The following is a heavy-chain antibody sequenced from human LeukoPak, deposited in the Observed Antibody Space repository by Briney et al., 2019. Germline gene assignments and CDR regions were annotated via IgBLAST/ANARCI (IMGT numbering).Heavy chain of an antibody. CDR1: GGSIRSSTYY. V-gene: IGHV4-39*07. CDR2: IFYSGST. J-gene: IGHJ3*02. Sequence: SETLSLTCSVSGGSIRSSTYYWGWIRQPPGKGLEWIGSIFYSGSTYYNPSLKSRVTISVDTSKNQFSLKLSSVTAADTAVYYCARSSEAFDIWGQGTMVTVSS. CDR3: ARSSEAFDI.